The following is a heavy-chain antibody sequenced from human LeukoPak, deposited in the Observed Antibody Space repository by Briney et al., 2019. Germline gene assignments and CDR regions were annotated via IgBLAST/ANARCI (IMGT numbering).Heavy chain of an antibody. CDR2: IYHSGST. Sequence: SGGSLRLSCAASGFTFDDYGMSWVRQPPGKGLEWIGEIYHSGSTNYNPSLKSRVTISVDKSKNQFSLKLSSVTAADTAVYYCARVMITFGGVIVKVHWGQGTLVTVSS. D-gene: IGHD3-16*02. J-gene: IGHJ4*02. CDR1: GFTFDDYG. CDR3: ARVMITFGGVIVKVH. V-gene: IGHV4-4*02.